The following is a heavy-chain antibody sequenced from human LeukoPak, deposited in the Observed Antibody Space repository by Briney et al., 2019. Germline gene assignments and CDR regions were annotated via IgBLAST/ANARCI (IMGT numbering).Heavy chain of an antibody. J-gene: IGHJ6*02. V-gene: IGHV3-30*18. D-gene: IGHD3-22*01. CDR2: ISYDGSNK. CDR1: GFTFSSYG. CDR3: AKDDNYYDSSGYYHYYYGMDV. Sequence: GRSLRLSCAASGFTFSSYGMHWVRQAPGKGLEWVAVISYDGSNKYYADSVKGRFTISRDNSKNTLYLQMNSLRAEDTAVYYCAKDDNYYDSSGYYHYYYGMDVWGQGTTVTVSS.